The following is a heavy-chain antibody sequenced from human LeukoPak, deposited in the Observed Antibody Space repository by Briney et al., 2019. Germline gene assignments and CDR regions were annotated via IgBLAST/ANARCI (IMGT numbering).Heavy chain of an antibody. CDR1: GFTFSSYA. CDR3: AQESVGAFSPNNDY. CDR2: ISGSGGST. V-gene: IGHV3-23*01. D-gene: IGHD1-26*01. J-gene: IGHJ4*02. Sequence: SGGSLRLSCAASGFTFSSYAMSWVRQAPGKGLEWVSAISGSGGSTYYADSVKGRFTISRDNSKNTLYLQMNSLRAEDTAVYYCAQESVGAFSPNNDYWGQGTLVTVSS.